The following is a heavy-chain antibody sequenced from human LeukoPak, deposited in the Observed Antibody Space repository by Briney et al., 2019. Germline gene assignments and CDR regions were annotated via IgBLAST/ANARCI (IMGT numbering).Heavy chain of an antibody. D-gene: IGHD1-1*01. Sequence: QPGGSLRLSCEGSAFIFSGHWMNWVRQTPGKGLEWVASIKEDGSERQYVDSVKGRFSISRDNTKGSLFLQLNSLRAEDTAVYYCAREGTWLKDAFDIWGQGTMVTVSS. CDR3: AREGTWLKDAFDI. J-gene: IGHJ3*02. V-gene: IGHV3-7*01. CDR1: AFIFSGHW. CDR2: IKEDGSER.